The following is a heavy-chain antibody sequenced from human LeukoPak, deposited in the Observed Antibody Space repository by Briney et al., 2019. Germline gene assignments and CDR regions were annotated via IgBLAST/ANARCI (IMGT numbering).Heavy chain of an antibody. J-gene: IGHJ4*02. CDR2: IWYDGSNK. Sequence: GGSLRLSCAASGFTFSSYGMHWVRQAPGKGLEWVAVIWYDGSNKYYADSVKGRFTISRDNSKNTLYLQMNSLRAEDTAVYYCAKGDGHPDYFDYWGQGTLVTVSS. CDR3: AKGDGHPDYFDY. D-gene: IGHD3-16*01. CDR1: GFTFSSYG. V-gene: IGHV3-33*06.